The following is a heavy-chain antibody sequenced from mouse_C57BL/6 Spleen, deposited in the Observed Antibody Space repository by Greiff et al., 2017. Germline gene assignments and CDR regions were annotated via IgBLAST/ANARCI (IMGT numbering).Heavy chain of an antibody. CDR1: GFNIKDDY. J-gene: IGHJ2*01. CDR2: IDPENGDT. Sequence: VQLKESGAELVRPGASVKLSCTASGFNIKDDYMHWVKQRPEQGLEWIGWIDPENGDTEYASKFQGKATITADTSSNTAYRQLSSLTSEDTAVYYCTKREYYFDYWGQGTTLTVSS. CDR3: TKREYYFDY. V-gene: IGHV14-4*01.